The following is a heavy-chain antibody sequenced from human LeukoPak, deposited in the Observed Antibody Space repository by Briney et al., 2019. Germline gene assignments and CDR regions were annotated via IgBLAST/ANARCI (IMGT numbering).Heavy chain of an antibody. CDR2: TIGTGDSK. CDR1: GFTFSNYG. Sequence: GGSLRLSCAASGFTFSNYGMSWVRQAPGKGLKWVSGTIGTGDSKFYADPVKGRFTISRDNSRSTLYLHMNSLRVDDTAVYYCASLYNDYGDYWGQGALVTVSS. CDR3: ASLYNDYGDY. V-gene: IGHV3-23*01. D-gene: IGHD5-24*01. J-gene: IGHJ4*02.